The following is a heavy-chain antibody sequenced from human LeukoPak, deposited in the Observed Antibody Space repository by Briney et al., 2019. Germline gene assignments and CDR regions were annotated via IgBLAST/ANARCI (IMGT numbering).Heavy chain of an antibody. CDR2: IIPIFGTA. CDR1: GGTFSSYA. V-gene: IGHV1-69*13. J-gene: IGHJ5*02. Sequence: SVKVSCKASGGTFSSYAISWVRQAPGQGLEWMGGIIPIFGTANYAQKFQGRVTITADESTSTAYMELSSLRSEDTAVYYCARGGWPLSWFDPWGQGTLVTVSS. CDR3: ARGGWPLSWFDP. D-gene: IGHD6-19*01.